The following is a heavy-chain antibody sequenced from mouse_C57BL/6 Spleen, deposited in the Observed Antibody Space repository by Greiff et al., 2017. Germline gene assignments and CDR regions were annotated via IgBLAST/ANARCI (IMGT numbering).Heavy chain of an antibody. D-gene: IGHD2-1*01. V-gene: IGHV1-55*01. Sequence: QVQLKQPGAELVKPGASVKMSCKASGYTFTSYWITWVKQRPGQGLEWIGDIYPGSGSTNYNEKFKSKATLTVDTSSSTAYMQLSSLTSEDSAVYYCAGHYGNSWYFDVWGTGTTVTVSS. CDR3: AGHYGNSWYFDV. J-gene: IGHJ1*03. CDR1: GYTFTSYW. CDR2: IYPGSGST.